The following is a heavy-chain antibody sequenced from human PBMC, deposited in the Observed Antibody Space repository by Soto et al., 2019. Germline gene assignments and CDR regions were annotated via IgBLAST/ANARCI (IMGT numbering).Heavy chain of an antibody. CDR2: ISGSGIST. CDR1: GFTCRSYA. J-gene: IGHJ2*01. Sequence: DVQLLESGGGLVQPGGSLRLSCAASGFTCRSYAMSWVRQAPGKGLEWVSGISGSGISTHYADSVKGRFTVSRDNSKNTLYLQMNSLRADDTAVYNCAKEPVGPDWYFDLWGRRTLVTVSS. CDR3: AKEPVGPDWYFDL. V-gene: IGHV3-23*01.